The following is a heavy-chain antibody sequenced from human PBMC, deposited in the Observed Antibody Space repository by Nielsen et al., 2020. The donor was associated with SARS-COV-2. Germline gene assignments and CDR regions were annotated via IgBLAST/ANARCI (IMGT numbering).Heavy chain of an antibody. J-gene: IGHJ6*02. CDR3: TRGTGDTSLDYYYYFGMDV. V-gene: IGHV1-8*01. D-gene: IGHD2-2*01. CDR2: MNPNSGNT. Sequence: WVRQAPGQGLEWMGWMNPNSGNTGYAQKFQGRVTMTRNTSISTAYMELSSLRSEDTAVYYCTRGTGDTSLDYYYYFGMDVWSQGTTVTVSS.